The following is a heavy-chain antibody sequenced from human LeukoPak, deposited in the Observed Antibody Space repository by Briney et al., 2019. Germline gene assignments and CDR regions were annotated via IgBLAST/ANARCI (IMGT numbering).Heavy chain of an antibody. CDR3: VRAVHHLFYSDSSGYYGDAFDV. V-gene: IGHV3-53*01. J-gene: IGHJ3*01. D-gene: IGHD3-22*01. CDR1: GFSVRTNY. CDR2: IYSGGTI. Sequence: GGSLRLSCAASGFSVRTNYMSWVRQAPEKGLEWVSVIYSGGTIRYADSVKGRFTISRDNSRNTRHLQMNSLRVDDTAVYYCVRAVHHLFYSDSSGYYGDAFDVWGQGTVVTVSS.